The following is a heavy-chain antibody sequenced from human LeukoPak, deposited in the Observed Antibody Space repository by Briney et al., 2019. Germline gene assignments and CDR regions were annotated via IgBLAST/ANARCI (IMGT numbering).Heavy chain of an antibody. V-gene: IGHV4-59*08. CDR3: ARHSYGPVDAFDI. CDR1: GGSISSYY. J-gene: IGHJ3*02. D-gene: IGHD5-18*01. CDR2: IYYSGST. Sequence: SETLSLTCTVSGGSISSYYWSWIRQPPGKGLEWIGYIYYSGSTNYNPSLKSRVTISVDTSKNQFSLKLSSVTAADTAVYYCARHSYGPVDAFDIWGQGTMVTVSS.